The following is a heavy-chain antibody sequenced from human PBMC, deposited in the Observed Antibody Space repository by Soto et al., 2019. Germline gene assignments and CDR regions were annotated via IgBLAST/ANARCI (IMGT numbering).Heavy chain of an antibody. CDR3: ARETPFFDY. V-gene: IGHV4-38-2*02. Sequence: PSETLSLTCAVSGYSISSGDYWGWIRQPPGKGLEWIGSIYHSVSTYYNPSLKSRVTISVDTSKNQFSLKLSSVTAADTAVYYCARETPFFDYWGQGTQVAVYS. J-gene: IGHJ4*02. CDR1: GYSISSGDY. CDR2: IYHSVST.